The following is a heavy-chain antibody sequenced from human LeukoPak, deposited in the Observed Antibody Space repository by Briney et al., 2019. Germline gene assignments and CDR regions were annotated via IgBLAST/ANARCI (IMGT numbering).Heavy chain of an antibody. CDR2: TYYRSKWFN. V-gene: IGHV6-1*01. D-gene: IGHD1-1*01. CDR3: ARGTGTISDFDY. J-gene: IGHJ4*02. Sequence: SQTLSLTCDISEDSVSRNSASWNWIRQSPSRGLEWLGRTYYRSKWFNDYGLSVKGRITIYPDTSKNQLSLQLNSVTPEDTAVYYCARGTGTISDFDYWGQGTLVTVSS. CDR1: EDSVSRNSAS.